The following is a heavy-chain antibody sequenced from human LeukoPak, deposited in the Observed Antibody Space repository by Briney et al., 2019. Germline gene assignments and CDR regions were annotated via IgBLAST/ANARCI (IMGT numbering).Heavy chain of an antibody. J-gene: IGHJ6*02. CDR1: GFTFSSYW. CDR2: IKQDGSEK. CDR3: AREDTAMVTDYYYGMDV. Sequence: PGGSLRLSCAASGFTFSSYWMSWVRQAPGKGLEWVANIKQDGSEKYYVDSVKGRFTISRDNAKNSLYLQMNSLRAEDTAVYYCAREDTAMVTDYYYGMDVWGQGTTVTVSS. D-gene: IGHD5-18*01. V-gene: IGHV3-7*01.